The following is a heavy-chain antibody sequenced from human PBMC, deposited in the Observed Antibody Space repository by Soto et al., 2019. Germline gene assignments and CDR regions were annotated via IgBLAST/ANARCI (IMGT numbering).Heavy chain of an antibody. Sequence: PSETLSLTCTVSGGSISSYYWSWIRQPPGKGLEWIGYIYYSGSTNYNPSLKSRVTISVDTSKNQFSLKLSSVTAADTAVYYCARAHYYDSSVGPWGQGTLVTVSS. D-gene: IGHD3-22*01. CDR3: ARAHYYDSSVGP. J-gene: IGHJ5*02. CDR1: GGSISSYY. V-gene: IGHV4-59*01. CDR2: IYYSGST.